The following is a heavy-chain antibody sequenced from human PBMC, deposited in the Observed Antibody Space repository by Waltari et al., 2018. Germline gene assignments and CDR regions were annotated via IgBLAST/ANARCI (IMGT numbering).Heavy chain of an antibody. Sequence: QVQLQESGPGLVKPSETLSLTCTVSGGSISSHYWGWIRQPPGKGLEWIGYIYYSGSTNYNPSLKSRVTISVDTSKNQFSLKLSSVTAADTAVYYCARDSMVQGASDYWGQGTLVTVSS. V-gene: IGHV4-59*11. CDR3: ARDSMVQGASDY. CDR1: GGSISSHY. D-gene: IGHD3-10*01. CDR2: IYYSGST. J-gene: IGHJ4*02.